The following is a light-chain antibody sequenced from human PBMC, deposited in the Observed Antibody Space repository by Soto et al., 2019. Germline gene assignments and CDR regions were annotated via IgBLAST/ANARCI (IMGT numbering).Light chain of an antibody. CDR1: SSNIGSNH. CDR3: AAWDDTRSGVV. CDR2: RSD. Sequence: QSVLTQSPSASGTPGQRVIIACSGSSSNIGSNHVNWYRHLPGAAPKLLIFRSDQRPSGVPDRFSGSKSGTTASLAISGLQSGDEADYYCAAWDDTRSGVVCGGGTKVTVL. V-gene: IGLV1-44*01. J-gene: IGLJ2*01.